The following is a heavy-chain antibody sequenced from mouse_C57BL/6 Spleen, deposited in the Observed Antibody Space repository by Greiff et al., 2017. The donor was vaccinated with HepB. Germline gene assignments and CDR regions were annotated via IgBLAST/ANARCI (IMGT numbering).Heavy chain of an antibody. Sequence: VQLQQPGAELVMPGASVKLSCKASGYTFTSYWMHWVKQRPGQGLEWIGEIDPSDSYTNYNQKFKGKSTLTVDKSSSTAYMQLSSLTSEDSAVYYCARWGTTVVPFAYWGQGTLVTVSA. CDR1: GYTFTSYW. J-gene: IGHJ3*01. V-gene: IGHV1-69*01. CDR2: IDPSDSYT. D-gene: IGHD1-1*01. CDR3: ARWGTTVVPFAY.